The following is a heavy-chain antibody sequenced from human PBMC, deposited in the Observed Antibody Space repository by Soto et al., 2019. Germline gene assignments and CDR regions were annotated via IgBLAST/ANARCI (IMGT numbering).Heavy chain of an antibody. CDR1: GYTFTIYG. D-gene: IGHD3-22*01. J-gene: IGHJ4*02. V-gene: IGHV1-18*04. CDR3: ARVEYYDSSGDYGY. Sequence: QVQLVQSGAEVKKPGASVKVSCKASGYTFTIYGISWVRQAPGQGLEWMGWISGYNGNTDYAQNLQDRVTLTTAASTSSVYMELRSLRSDETAVYYCARVEYYDSSGDYGYWGQGNLINVSS. CDR2: ISGYNGNT.